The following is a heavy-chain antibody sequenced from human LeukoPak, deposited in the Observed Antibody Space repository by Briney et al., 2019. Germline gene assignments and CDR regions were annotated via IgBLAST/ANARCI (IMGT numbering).Heavy chain of an antibody. V-gene: IGHV1-2*02. J-gene: IGHJ4*02. CDR2: INPNSGGT. CDR3: ARFPYYYDSSGYYPTAFDY. D-gene: IGHD3-22*01. CDR1: GYTFTGYY. Sequence: ASVKVSCKASGYTFTGYYMHWVRQAPGQGLEWMGWINPNSGGTNYAQKFQGRVTMTRDTSISTAYMELSRLRSDDTAVYYCARFPYYYDSSGYYPTAFDYWGQGTLVTVSS.